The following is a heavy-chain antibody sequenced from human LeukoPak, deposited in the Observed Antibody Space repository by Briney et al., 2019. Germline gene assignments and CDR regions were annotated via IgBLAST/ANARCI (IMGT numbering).Heavy chain of an antibody. Sequence: RTGGSLRLSCGASGFNFNDFAMSWAPQVPGKGLEWVSGINRNGGSKGHADSVKGRFTISRDNATHSLFQQMDGLTVHDTALYHCGRGGAGHTSSWYSRGGFDIWGQGTTVIVSS. CDR1: GFNFNDFA. V-gene: IGHV3-20*01. D-gene: IGHD6-13*01. CDR3: GRGGAGHTSSWYSRGGFDI. J-gene: IGHJ3*02. CDR2: INRNGGSK.